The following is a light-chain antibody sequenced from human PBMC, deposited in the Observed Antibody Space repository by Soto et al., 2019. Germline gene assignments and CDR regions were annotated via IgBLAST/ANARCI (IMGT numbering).Light chain of an antibody. CDR2: EVS. J-gene: IGLJ3*02. CDR3: SSYTNSSTQV. CDR1: SSDVGGYNY. Sequence: QSVLTQPASVSGSPGQSITISCTGTSSDVGGYNYVSWYQQHPGKAPKLMIYEVSNRPSGVSNRFSGSKSGNTASLTISGLQAEDEADYYCSSYTNSSTQVFGGGTKVTVL. V-gene: IGLV2-14*01.